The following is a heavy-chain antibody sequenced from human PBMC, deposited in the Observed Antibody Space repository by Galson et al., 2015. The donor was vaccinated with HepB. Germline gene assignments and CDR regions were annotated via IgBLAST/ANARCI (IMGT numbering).Heavy chain of an antibody. CDR1: GYTLTELS. J-gene: IGHJ3*02. D-gene: IGHD6-13*01. CDR2: FDPEDGET. CDR3: ATRGIAAAGTPPAFDI. V-gene: IGHV1-24*01. Sequence: VKVSCKVSGYTLTELSMHWVRQAPGKGLEWMGGFDPEDGETIYAQKFQGRVTMTEDTSTDTTYMELSSLRSEDTAVYYCATRGIAAAGTPPAFDIWGQGTMVTVSS.